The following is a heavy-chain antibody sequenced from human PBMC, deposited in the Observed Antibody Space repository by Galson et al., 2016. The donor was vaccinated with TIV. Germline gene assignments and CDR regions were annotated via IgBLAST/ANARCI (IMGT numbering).Heavy chain of an antibody. Sequence: SLRLSCAASGFTFSNARMNWVRQAPGKGLEWVGRSRSNTDGGTTEYAAPVKGRFIVTRDDSRNTLFLDMNSLKTDDTALYFCANEYYLASGTDPLVGYKGMDVWGQGTTVTVSS. D-gene: IGHD3-10*01. CDR3: ANEYYLASGTDPLVGYKGMDV. J-gene: IGHJ6*02. CDR1: GFTFSNAR. CDR2: SRSNTDGGTT. V-gene: IGHV3-15*01.